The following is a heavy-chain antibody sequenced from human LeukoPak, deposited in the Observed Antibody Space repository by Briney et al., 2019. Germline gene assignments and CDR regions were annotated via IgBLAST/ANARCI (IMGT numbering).Heavy chain of an antibody. V-gene: IGHV6-1*01. D-gene: IGHD3-10*01. CDR2: KYKRSKWYD. Sequence: SQTLSLTCVISGDGVSSNKAAWNWIRKSPSRGLEWLGKKYKRSKWYDDYAVSVKSRITINPDTSKNQFTLKMNSVSPENTAVYYCAREAGSTVPLLAFDIWGQGTRVTVSS. J-gene: IGHJ3*02. CDR1: GDGVSSNKAA. CDR3: AREAGSTVPLLAFDI.